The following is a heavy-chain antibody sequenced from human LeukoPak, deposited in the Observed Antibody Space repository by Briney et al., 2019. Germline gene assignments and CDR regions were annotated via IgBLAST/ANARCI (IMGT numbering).Heavy chain of an antibody. J-gene: IGHJ4*02. V-gene: IGHV3-30-3*01. CDR3: ARETARYSYGYVVGLDY. CDR2: ISYDGGNK. Sequence: GRSLRLSCAASGFTFSSYAMHWVRQAPGKGLEWVAVISYDGGNKYYADSVKGRFTISRDNSKNTLYLQMNNLRAEDTAVYYCARETARYSYGYVVGLDYWGQGTLVTVSS. CDR1: GFTFSSYA. D-gene: IGHD5-18*01.